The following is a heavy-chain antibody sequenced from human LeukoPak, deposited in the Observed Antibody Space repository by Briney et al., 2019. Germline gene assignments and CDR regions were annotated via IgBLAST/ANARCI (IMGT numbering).Heavy chain of an antibody. CDR2: INSDGSST. J-gene: IGHJ5*02. CDR1: GFTFSSYW. V-gene: IGHV3-74*01. D-gene: IGHD6-19*01. Sequence: GGSLRLSCAASGFTFSSYWMHWVRQAPGKGLVWVSRINSDGSSTSYADSVKGRFTISRDNAKNTLYLQMNSLRAEDTAVYYCARGYSSGLTGNWFDPWGQGTLVTVSS. CDR3: ARGYSSGLTGNWFDP.